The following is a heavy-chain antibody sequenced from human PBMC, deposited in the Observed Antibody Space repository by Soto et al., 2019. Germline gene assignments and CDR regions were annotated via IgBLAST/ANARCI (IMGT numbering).Heavy chain of an antibody. CDR1: GFTFSSYA. CDR2: ISYDGSNK. J-gene: IGHJ3*02. Sequence: QVQLVESGGGVVQPGRSLRLSCAASGFTFSSYAMHWVRQAPGKGLEWVAVISYDGSNKYYADSVKGRFTISRDNSKNTLDLQMNSLRAEDTAVDYCARGGPYYYDRSGWGALDIWGQGTMVTVSS. CDR3: ARGGPYYYDRSGWGALDI. V-gene: IGHV3-30-3*01. D-gene: IGHD3-22*01.